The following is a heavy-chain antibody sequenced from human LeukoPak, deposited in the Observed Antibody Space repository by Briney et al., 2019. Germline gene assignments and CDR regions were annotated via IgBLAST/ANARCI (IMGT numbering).Heavy chain of an antibody. CDR3: ARDRYCSGGSCYGWFDP. Sequence: AGSLRLSCAASGFTFSDYYMSWIRQAPGKGLEWVSYISSSSSYTKYADSVKGRLTISRDNAKNSLYLQMNSLRAEDTAVYHCARDRYCSGGSCYGWFDPWGQGTLVTVSS. J-gene: IGHJ5*02. CDR2: ISSSSSYT. CDR1: GFTFSDYY. V-gene: IGHV3-11*06. D-gene: IGHD2-15*01.